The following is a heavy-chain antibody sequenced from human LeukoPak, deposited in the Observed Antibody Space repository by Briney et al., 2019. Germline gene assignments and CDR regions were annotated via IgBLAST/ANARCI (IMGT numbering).Heavy chain of an antibody. CDR1: GGSISSSSYY. CDR3: ARDGSDRTDY. D-gene: IGHD3-10*01. Sequence: KPSETLSLTCTVSGGSISSSSYYWGWIRQPPGKGLEWIGSIYYSGSTYYNPSLKSRVTISVDTSKNQFSLKLSSVTAADTAVYYCARDGSDRTDYWGQGTLVTVSS. V-gene: IGHV4-39*07. CDR2: IYYSGST. J-gene: IGHJ4*02.